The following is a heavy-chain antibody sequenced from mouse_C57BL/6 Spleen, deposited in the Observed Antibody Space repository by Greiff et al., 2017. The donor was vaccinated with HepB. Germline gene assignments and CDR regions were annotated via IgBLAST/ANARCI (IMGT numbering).Heavy chain of an antibody. CDR1: GYTFTSYW. D-gene: IGHD1-1*01. V-gene: IGHV1-50*01. CDR3: GRRALITCFDY. J-gene: IGHJ2*01. Sequence: VQLQQPGAELVKPGASVKLSCKASGYTFTSYWMQWVKQRPGQGLEWIGEIDPSDSYTNYNQKFKGKATLTVDTSSSTAYMQLSSLTSEDAAVYYCGRRALITCFDYWGQGTTLTVSS. CDR2: IDPSDSYT.